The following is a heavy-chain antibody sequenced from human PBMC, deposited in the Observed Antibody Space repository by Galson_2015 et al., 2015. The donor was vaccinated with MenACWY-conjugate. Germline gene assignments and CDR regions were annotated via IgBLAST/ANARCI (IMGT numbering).Heavy chain of an antibody. J-gene: IGHJ1*01. CDR2: IKQDGSEK. CDR3: ARGRKYYYDTSGYPRDF. CDR1: LSNYW. V-gene: IGHV3-7*03. D-gene: IGHD3-22*01. Sequence: LSNYWMTWVRQAPGQGLEVVAFIKQDGSEKFYVDSVKGRFTISRDNAKNSMYLQMNSLRAEDTAVYYCARGRKYYYDTSGYPRDFWGQGTLVTVSS.